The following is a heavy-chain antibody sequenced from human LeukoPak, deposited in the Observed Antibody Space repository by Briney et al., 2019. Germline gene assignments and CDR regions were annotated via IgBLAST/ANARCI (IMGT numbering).Heavy chain of an antibody. CDR3: ARAYYYDSSGWFDP. V-gene: IGHV1-2*02. CDR2: INPNSGGT. Sequence: ASVKVSCKASGYPFTGYYMHWVRQAPGQGLEWMGWINPNSGGTNYAQKFQGRVTMTRDTSISTAYMELSRLRSDDTAVYYCARAYYYDSSGWFDPWGQGTLVTVSS. CDR1: GYPFTGYY. J-gene: IGHJ5*02. D-gene: IGHD3-22*01.